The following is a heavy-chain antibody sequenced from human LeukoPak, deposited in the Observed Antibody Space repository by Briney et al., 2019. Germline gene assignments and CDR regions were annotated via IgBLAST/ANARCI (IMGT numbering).Heavy chain of an antibody. CDR3: ARGWALDYYDSSGYPSNRGFFDY. CDR2: INHSGST. V-gene: IGHV4-34*01. D-gene: IGHD3-22*01. Sequence: SETLSLTCAVYGGSFSGYYWSWIRQPPGKGPEWIGEINHSGSTNYNPSLKSRVTISVDTSKNQFSLKLSSVTAADTAVYYCARGWALDYYDSSGYPSNRGFFDYWGQGTLVTVSS. CDR1: GGSFSGYY. J-gene: IGHJ4*02.